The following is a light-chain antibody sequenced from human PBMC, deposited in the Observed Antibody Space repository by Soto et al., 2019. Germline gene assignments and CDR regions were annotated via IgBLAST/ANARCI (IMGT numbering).Light chain of an antibody. Sequence: QSALTQPASVSGSPGQSITISCTGTSSGIRDYNYVSWYQQLPGNAPKLIMYEVSNRPSGLSNRFSGSKSGNTASLTISGLQAEDEAAYYCSSKSPDLFGTGTKVTVL. CDR2: EVS. CDR1: SSGIRDYNY. CDR3: SSKSPDL. J-gene: IGLJ1*01. V-gene: IGLV2-14*01.